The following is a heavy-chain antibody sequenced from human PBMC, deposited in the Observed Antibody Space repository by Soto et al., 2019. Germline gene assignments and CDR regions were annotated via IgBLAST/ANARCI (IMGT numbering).Heavy chain of an antibody. V-gene: IGHV3-74*01. D-gene: IGHD1-26*01. CDR1: GFNLRDVW. CDR2: IPSDRRDV. Sequence: GGSLRLSCEASGFNLRDVWMHSVRQPPAKGPEWLSNIPSDRRDVSYADPVRGRFTISRDDARNILYLQMSDLRVEDTAIYYCTRDDSGLGIDYWGQGTQVTASS. CDR3: TRDDSGLGIDY. J-gene: IGHJ4*02.